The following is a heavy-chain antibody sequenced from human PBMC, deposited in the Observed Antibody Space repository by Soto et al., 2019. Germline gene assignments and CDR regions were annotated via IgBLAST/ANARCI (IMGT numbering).Heavy chain of an antibody. J-gene: IGHJ6*02. Sequence: QVQLVQSGAEVKKPGSSVKVSCKASGGTFSSYAISWVRQAPGQGLEWMGGIIPIFGTANYAQKFQGRVTITTDESTSTANMELSSLRSEDTAVYYCARDNTGVAATDTYCYYYGMDVWGQGTTVTVSS. CDR3: ARDNTGVAATDTYCYYYGMDV. CDR2: IIPIFGTA. CDR1: GGTFSSYA. D-gene: IGHD2-15*01. V-gene: IGHV1-69*05.